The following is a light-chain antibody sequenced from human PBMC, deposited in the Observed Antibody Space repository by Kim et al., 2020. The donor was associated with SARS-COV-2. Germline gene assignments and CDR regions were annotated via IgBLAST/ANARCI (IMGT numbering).Light chain of an antibody. V-gene: IGLV1-36*01. Sequence: QSVLTQPPSVSEAPRQRVTISCSGSSSNIGNNAVNWYQQLPGKAPKLLIYYDDLLPSGVSDRFSGSTSGTSASLAISGLQSEDAADYYCAAWDDRLNGVVFGGGTQLTVL. J-gene: IGLJ2*01. CDR3: AAWDDRLNGVV. CDR1: SSNIGNNA. CDR2: YDD.